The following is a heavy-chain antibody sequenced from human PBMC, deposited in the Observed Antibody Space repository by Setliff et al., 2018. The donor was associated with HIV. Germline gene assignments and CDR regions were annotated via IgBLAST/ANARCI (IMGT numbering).Heavy chain of an antibody. J-gene: IGHJ5*02. CDR3: ARDAYSTSWYGADA. D-gene: IGHD6-13*01. V-gene: IGHV1-18*01. CDR1: GYIFTSFA. Sequence: ASVKVSCKTSGYIFTSFAVSWARQAPGQGLEWMGWISTYDGNTHYAQKLQGRVTMTIDSSTSTVYMELRSLRFDDTAIYYCARDAYSTSWYGADAWGQGTLVTVSS. CDR2: ISTYDGNT.